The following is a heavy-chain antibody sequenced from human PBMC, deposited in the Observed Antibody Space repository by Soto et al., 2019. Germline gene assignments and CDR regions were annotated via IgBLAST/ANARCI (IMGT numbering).Heavy chain of an antibody. CDR3: ARPKYDFWSGLYHDAFDI. D-gene: IGHD3-3*01. CDR1: GYTFTGSY. V-gene: IGHV1-2*04. CDR2: INPNSGGT. J-gene: IGHJ3*02. Sequence: GASVKVSCKASGYTFTGSYMHWVRQAPGQGLEWMGWINPNSGGTNYAQKFQGWVTMTRDTSISTAYMELSRLRSDDTAVYYCARPKYDFWSGLYHDAFDIWGQGTMVTVSS.